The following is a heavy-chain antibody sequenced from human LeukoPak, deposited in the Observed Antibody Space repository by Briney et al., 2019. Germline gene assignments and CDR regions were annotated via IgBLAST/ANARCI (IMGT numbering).Heavy chain of an antibody. J-gene: IGHJ4*02. V-gene: IGHV4-34*01. CDR1: GGSFSGYY. D-gene: IGHD3-22*01. Sequence: SETLSLTCAVYGGSFSGYYWSWIRQPPGKRLEWIGEINHSGSTNYNPSLKSRVTISVDTSKNQFSLKLSSVTAADTAVYYCARTYYYDSSGPYYWGQGTLVTVSS. CDR2: INHSGST. CDR3: ARTYYYDSSGPYY.